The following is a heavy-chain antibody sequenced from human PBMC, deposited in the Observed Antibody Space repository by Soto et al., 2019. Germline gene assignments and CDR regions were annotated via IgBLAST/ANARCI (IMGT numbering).Heavy chain of an antibody. CDR1: GYTFTTYG. Sequence: GASVKVSCKASGYTFTTYGISRVRQAPGQGLEWMGWISAYNGNTIYAQKLQGRVTMTTDTSTSTAYMELRSLRSDDTAVYYCAREYSSSWYRWLDPWGQGTQVTVPQ. J-gene: IGHJ5*02. CDR3: AREYSSSWYRWLDP. V-gene: IGHV1-18*04. D-gene: IGHD6-13*01. CDR2: ISAYNGNT.